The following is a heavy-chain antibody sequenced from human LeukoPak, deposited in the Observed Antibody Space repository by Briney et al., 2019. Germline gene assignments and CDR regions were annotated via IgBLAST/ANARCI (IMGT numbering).Heavy chain of an antibody. Sequence: GGSLRLSCTASGFNFNGYSMNWVRQAPGKGLEWVSSISTSSSYIYYADSVKGRFTISRNNPKNSLYLQMNSLRAEDTAVYYCARNRGDPSYFDYWGQGTLVTVSS. CDR1: GFNFNGYS. J-gene: IGHJ4*02. CDR2: ISTSSSYI. V-gene: IGHV3-21*01. CDR3: ARNRGDPSYFDY. D-gene: IGHD4-17*01.